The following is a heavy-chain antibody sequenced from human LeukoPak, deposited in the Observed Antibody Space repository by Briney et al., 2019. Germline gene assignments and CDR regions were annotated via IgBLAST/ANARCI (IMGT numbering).Heavy chain of an antibody. V-gene: IGHV4-39*07. J-gene: IGHJ4*02. Sequence: SETLSLTCTVSGGSISSSSYYWGWIRQPPGKGLEWVGSIFYSGSTYYSPSLKSRVTISLDTSRNQFSLKLNSVTAADTAVYYCARFPQAGTVDYWGQGTLVTVSS. CDR1: GGSISSSSYY. CDR3: ARFPQAGTVDY. CDR2: IFYSGST. D-gene: IGHD6-13*01.